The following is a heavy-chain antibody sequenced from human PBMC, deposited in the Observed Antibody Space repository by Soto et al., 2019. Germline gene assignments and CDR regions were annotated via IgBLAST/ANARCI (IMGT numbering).Heavy chain of an antibody. Sequence: GGSLRLSCAASGFTFSSYAMSWVRQAPGKGLEWVSAISGSGGSTYYADSVKGRFTISRDNSKNTLYLQMNSLRAEDTAVYYCVRGGINLPDYFQTWGQGTVVTVSS. CDR1: GFTFSSYA. D-gene: IGHD3-10*01. J-gene: IGHJ1*01. CDR2: ISGSGGST. V-gene: IGHV3-23*01. CDR3: VRGGINLPDYFQT.